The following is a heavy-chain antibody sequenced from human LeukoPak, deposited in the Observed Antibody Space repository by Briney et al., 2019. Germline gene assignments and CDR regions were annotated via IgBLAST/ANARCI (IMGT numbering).Heavy chain of an antibody. CDR1: GGSISSYY. Sequence: SETLSLTCTVSGGSISSYYWSWIRQPPGKGLEWIGYIYYSGSTNYNPSLKSRVTISVDTSKNQFSLKLSSVTAADTAVYYCAREDDSSGYCFDYWGQGTLVTVSS. D-gene: IGHD3-22*01. CDR2: IYYSGST. CDR3: AREDDSSGYCFDY. J-gene: IGHJ4*02. V-gene: IGHV4-59*12.